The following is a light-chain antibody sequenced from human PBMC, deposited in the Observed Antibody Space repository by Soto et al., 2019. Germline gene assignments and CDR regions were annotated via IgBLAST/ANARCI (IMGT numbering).Light chain of an antibody. Sequence: QSVLTQPPSASGTPGQRVTISCSGSSSNIGSNYVYWYQQLPGTAPKLLIYRNNQRPSGVPDRFSVSKSGTSASLAISGLRSEDEADYYCAAWDDSLSAHYVSGTGTKVTVL. V-gene: IGLV1-47*01. CDR1: SSNIGSNY. CDR2: RNN. CDR3: AAWDDSLSAHYV. J-gene: IGLJ1*01.